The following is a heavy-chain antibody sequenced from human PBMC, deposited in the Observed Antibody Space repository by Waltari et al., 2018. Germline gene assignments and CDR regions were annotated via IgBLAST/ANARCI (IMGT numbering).Heavy chain of an antibody. D-gene: IGHD3-9*01. J-gene: IGHJ5*02. CDR3: ARDSLLRNYDLEESPNWFDP. CDR2: IKTDNGHT. V-gene: IGHV1-3*04. Sequence: QVQLVQSGAEVKEPGASVKLSCESSGYTFTTYAIHWMRQAPGQGLQRMGWIKTDNGHTTYSATFVGRITITRGTSTDTAYMEVNGLTSEDTAVYYCARDSLLRNYDLEESPNWFDPWGQGTLVTVSS. CDR1: GYTFTTYA.